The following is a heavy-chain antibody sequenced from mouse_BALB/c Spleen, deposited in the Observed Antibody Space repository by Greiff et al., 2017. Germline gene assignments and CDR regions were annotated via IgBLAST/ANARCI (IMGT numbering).Heavy chain of an antibody. CDR3: ARHRGYDYDSSWFAY. CDR1: GFTFSSYA. CDR2: ISSGGSYT. Sequence: EVKLMESGGGLVKPGGSLKLSCAASGFTFSSYAMSWVRQTPEKRLEWVATISSGGSYTYYPDSVKGRFTISRDNAKNTLYLQMSSLRSEDTAMYYCARHRGYDYDSSWFAYWGQGTLVTVSA. V-gene: IGHV5-9-3*01. J-gene: IGHJ3*01. D-gene: IGHD2-4*01.